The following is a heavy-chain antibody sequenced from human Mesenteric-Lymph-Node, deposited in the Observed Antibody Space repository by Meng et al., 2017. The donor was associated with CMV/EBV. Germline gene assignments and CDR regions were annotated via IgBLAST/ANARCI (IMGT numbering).Heavy chain of an antibody. J-gene: IGHJ4*02. D-gene: IGHD4-23*01. Sequence: QVQLQQWGPGLLKPSETLSLPCAVYGGSFSGYYWSWIRQPPGKGLEWIGEINHSGSTNYNPSLKSRVTISVDTSKNQFSLKLSSVTAADTAVYYCARHQRWLKSEGGFNYWGQGTLVTVSS. CDR2: INHSGST. CDR3: ARHQRWLKSEGGFNY. CDR1: GGSFSGYY. V-gene: IGHV4-34*01.